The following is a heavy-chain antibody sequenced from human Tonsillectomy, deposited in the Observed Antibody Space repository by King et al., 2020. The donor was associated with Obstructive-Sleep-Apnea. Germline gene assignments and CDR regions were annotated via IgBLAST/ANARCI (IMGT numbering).Heavy chain of an antibody. CDR3: ARHGLYYYDSSGYYSFDY. D-gene: IGHD3-22*01. CDR2: IDPSDSYT. CDR1: GYSFTSYW. J-gene: IGHJ4*02. Sequence: QLVQSGAEVKKPGESLRISCKGSGYSFTSYWISWVRQMPGKGLEWMGRIDPSDSYTNYSPSFQGHVTISADKSISTAYLQWSSLKASDTAMYYCARHGLYYYDSSGYYSFDYWGQGTLVTVSS. V-gene: IGHV5-10-1*03.